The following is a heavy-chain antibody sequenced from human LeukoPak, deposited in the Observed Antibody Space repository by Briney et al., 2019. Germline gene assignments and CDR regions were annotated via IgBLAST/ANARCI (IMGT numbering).Heavy chain of an antibody. Sequence: GGSLRLSCAASGFTLSSNSMSWGPEAPGKGLEWGSVIYSGGSTYYAAPAKGRFTISRYKSKSTLYLQMNSLRAEDTAVYYCARANVAAAGREGFAYWGQGSLVTASS. CDR3: ARANVAAAGREGFAY. D-gene: IGHD6-13*01. J-gene: IGHJ4*02. CDR1: GFTLSSNS. V-gene: IGHV3-66*01. CDR2: IYSGGST.